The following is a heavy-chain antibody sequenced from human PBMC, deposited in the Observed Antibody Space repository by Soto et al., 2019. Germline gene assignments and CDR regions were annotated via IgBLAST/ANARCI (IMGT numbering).Heavy chain of an antibody. Sequence: LGSAAHQLSRNRAAMTCARLAPGKRLEWVSAISGSGGSTYYADSVKGRFTISRDNSKNTLYLQMNSLRAEGTSVYYCAKEDGFVCYYGDHRALHSFPTQRSPDL. V-gene: IGHV3-23*01. CDR2: ISGSGGST. CDR1: QLSRNRAA. D-gene: IGHD3-22*01. CDR3: AKEDGFVCYYGDHRALHSFPTQRSPDL. J-gene: IGHJ2*01.